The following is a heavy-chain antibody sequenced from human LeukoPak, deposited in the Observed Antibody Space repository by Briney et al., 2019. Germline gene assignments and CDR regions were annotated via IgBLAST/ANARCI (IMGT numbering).Heavy chain of an antibody. CDR2: ISAYNGNT. V-gene: IGHV1-18*01. J-gene: IGHJ4*02. CDR3: ARDLGSNFYYALDY. CDR1: GYTFTSYG. D-gene: IGHD3-22*01. Sequence: GASVKVSCKASGYTFTSYGISWVRQAPGQGLEWMGWISAYNGNTNYAQKVQGRVTMTTDTSTNTAYMELRSLRSDDTAVYYCARDLGSNFYYALDYWGQGTLVTVSS.